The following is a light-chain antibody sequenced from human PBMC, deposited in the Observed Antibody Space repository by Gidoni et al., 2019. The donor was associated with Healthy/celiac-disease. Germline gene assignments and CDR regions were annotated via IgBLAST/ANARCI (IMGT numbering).Light chain of an antibody. Sequence: DIQMTQSPSSLSASVGDRVTITCRASQTISSYLNWYQQKPGKAPTLLIYASSSLQSGVPSRFSRSGAGTDFTLTISSLQPEDFATYYCQQSYSTPRTFGQGTKVEIK. CDR1: QTISSY. J-gene: IGKJ1*01. CDR2: ASS. CDR3: QQSYSTPRT. V-gene: IGKV1-39*01.